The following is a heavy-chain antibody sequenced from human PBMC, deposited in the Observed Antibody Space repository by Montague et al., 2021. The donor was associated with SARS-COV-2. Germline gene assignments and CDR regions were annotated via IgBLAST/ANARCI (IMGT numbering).Heavy chain of an antibody. V-gene: IGHV3-13*04. CDR3: ARAYYDSSGYWGGYYYYGMDV. D-gene: IGHD3-22*01. Sequence: SLRLSCAASGFTFSSYDMHWVRQATGKGLEWVSAIGTAGDTYYPGSVKGRFTISRENAKNSLYLQMNSLRAGDTAVYYCARAYYDSSGYWGGYYYYGMDVGGQGTTVTVSS. CDR2: IGTAGDT. CDR1: GFTFSSYD. J-gene: IGHJ6*02.